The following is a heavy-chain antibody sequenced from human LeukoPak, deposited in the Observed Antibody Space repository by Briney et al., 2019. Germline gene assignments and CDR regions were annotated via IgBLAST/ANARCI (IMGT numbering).Heavy chain of an antibody. V-gene: IGHV3-64*01. CDR2: ISSNGGST. CDR1: GFTFSSYA. J-gene: IGHJ4*02. Sequence: GGSLRLSCAASGFTFSSYAMHWVRQAPGKGLEYVSAISSNGGSTYYANSVKGRFTISRDNSKNTLYIQMGSLRAEDMAVYYCARATFNYYDSSGYYNYWGQGTLVTVSS. CDR3: ARATFNYYDSSGYYNY. D-gene: IGHD3-22*01.